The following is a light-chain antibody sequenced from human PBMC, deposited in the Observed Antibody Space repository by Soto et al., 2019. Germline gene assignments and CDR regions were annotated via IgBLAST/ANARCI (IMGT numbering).Light chain of an antibody. CDR1: QDISTW. Sequence: DIQLTQSPSSVSASVGDRVTITCLASQDISTWLAWYQQKPGKAPKLLIYAASTLQSGVPSRFSGSGFGTDFTLTITSLQPEDFATYYCQQVESYPSTFGGGTKVDIK. CDR3: QQVESYPST. CDR2: AAS. J-gene: IGKJ4*01. V-gene: IGKV1-12*02.